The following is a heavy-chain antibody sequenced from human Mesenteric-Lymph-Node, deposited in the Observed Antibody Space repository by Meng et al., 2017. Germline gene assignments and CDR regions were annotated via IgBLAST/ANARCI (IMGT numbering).Heavy chain of an antibody. CDR2: INPKTGAS. CDR1: GYTFTGYF. Sequence: QVQLGQSGAEVKKPGASVKVSCEASGYTFTGYFLHWVRQAPGQGLEWMGWINPKTGASKNAQKFQGRVTMTRDTSISTAYMELSSLTSDDTAVYYCARVPITMIVVVITTYFDYWGQGTLVTVSS. J-gene: IGHJ4*02. D-gene: IGHD3-22*01. CDR3: ARVPITMIVVVITTYFDY. V-gene: IGHV1-2*02.